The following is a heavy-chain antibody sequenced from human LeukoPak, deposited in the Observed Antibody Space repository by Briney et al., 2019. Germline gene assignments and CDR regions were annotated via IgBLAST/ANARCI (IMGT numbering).Heavy chain of an antibody. CDR2: VYTSGST. D-gene: IGHD3-9*01. CDR3: ARTHGYDIFSY. V-gene: IGHV4-4*07. CDR1: GGSISSYY. J-gene: IGHJ4*02. Sequence: SETLSLTCTVSGGSISSYYWNWIRQPAGKGLEWIGRVYTSGSTNYNPSLKSRVTMSLDPSKNQFSLRLTSVTAADTAVYYCARTHGYDIFSYWGQGTLVTVSS.